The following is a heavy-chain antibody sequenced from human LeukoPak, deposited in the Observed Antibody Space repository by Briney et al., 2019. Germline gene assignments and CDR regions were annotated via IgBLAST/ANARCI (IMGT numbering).Heavy chain of an antibody. D-gene: IGHD6-6*01. J-gene: IGHJ5*02. Sequence: GGSLRLSCAASGFTFSSYSMNWVRQAPGKGLEWVSSISSSSSYIYYADSVKGRFTISRDNAKNSLYLQMNSLRAEDTAVYYCASEGAARRNWFDPWGQGTLVAVSS. CDR2: ISSSSSYI. V-gene: IGHV3-21*01. CDR1: GFTFSSYS. CDR3: ASEGAARRNWFDP.